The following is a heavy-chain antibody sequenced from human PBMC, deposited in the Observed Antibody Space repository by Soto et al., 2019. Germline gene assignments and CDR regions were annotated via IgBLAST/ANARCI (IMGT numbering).Heavy chain of an antibody. D-gene: IGHD3-22*01. V-gene: IGHV3-33*01. CDR2: IWYDGSNK. Sequence: GGSLRLSCAASGFTFSSYGMHWVRQAPGKGLEWVAVIWYDGSNKYYADSVKGRFTISRDNSKNTLYLQMNSLRAEDTAVYYCARSRAAYYDSSAYDAFDIWGQGTMVTVSS. CDR3: ARSRAAYYDSSAYDAFDI. CDR1: GFTFSSYG. J-gene: IGHJ3*02.